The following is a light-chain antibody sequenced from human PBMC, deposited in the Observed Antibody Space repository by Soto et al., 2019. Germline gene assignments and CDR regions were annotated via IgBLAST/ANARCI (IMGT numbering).Light chain of an antibody. CDR3: QQYNDFGSWT. Sequence: DIQVTQSPSTLSASIGDRVTITCRASQSISAELAWYQQKPGKAPNLLIYKASTLESGVPSRFSGSGSGTEFTLTISNMQPDDFATYYCQQYNDFGSWTFGQGTKVEIK. J-gene: IGKJ1*01. CDR1: QSISAE. V-gene: IGKV1-5*03. CDR2: KAS.